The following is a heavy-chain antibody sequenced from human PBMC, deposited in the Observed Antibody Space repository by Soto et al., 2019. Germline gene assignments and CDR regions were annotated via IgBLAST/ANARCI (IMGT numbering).Heavy chain of an antibody. D-gene: IGHD4-17*01. J-gene: IGHJ4*02. CDR2: INHSGST. Sequence: SETLSLTCAVYGGSFSGYYWSWIRQPPGQGLEWIGEINHSGSTNYNPSLKSRVTISVDTSKNQFSLKLSSVTAADTAVYYCARNDYGDYDYWGQGTLVTVSS. CDR1: GGSFSGYY. V-gene: IGHV4-34*01. CDR3: ARNDYGDYDY.